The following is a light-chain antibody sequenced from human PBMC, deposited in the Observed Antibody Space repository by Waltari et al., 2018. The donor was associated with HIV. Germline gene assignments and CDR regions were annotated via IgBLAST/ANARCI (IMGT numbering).Light chain of an antibody. V-gene: IGLV3-19*01. CDR1: SLRNYY. Sequence: SSELTQDPAVSVALGQTVRITCQGDSLRNYYATWYQQKPGQSPLLVIYGKSNRSSGIPDRFYGSSSGNTASLTITGAQAEDEADYYCNSRDSTGNHLLFGGGTKLSVL. CDR3: NSRDSTGNHLL. J-gene: IGLJ2*01. CDR2: GKS.